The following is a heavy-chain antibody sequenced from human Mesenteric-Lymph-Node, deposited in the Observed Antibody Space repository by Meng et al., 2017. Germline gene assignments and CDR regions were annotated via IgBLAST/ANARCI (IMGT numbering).Heavy chain of an antibody. V-gene: IGHV3-21*01. D-gene: IGHD4-17*01. CDR2: VSSNSAYI. CDR1: GFTFSSYG. J-gene: IGHJ4*02. Sequence: GGSLRLSCAASGFTFSSYGMHWVRQAPGKGLEWVSLVSSNSAYIYYADSVKGRFTISRDNAKNSLYLEMNSLRAEDTAVYYCARLNGGYHTGFDYWGQGTLVTVSS. CDR3: ARLNGGYHTGFDY.